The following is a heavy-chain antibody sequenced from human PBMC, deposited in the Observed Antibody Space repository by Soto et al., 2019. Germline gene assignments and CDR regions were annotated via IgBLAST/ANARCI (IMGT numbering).Heavy chain of an antibody. V-gene: IGHV3-33*06. CDR3: ANLWGDGYNLGQDYNGMDV. Sequence: QVQMVESGGGVVQPGRSLRLSCAASGFSFENYGMHWVRQAPGRGLEWVAIIWYDGSLQYYAAAVKGQFTISRDNSKNTLYLERNSLRAEDTAVYYCANLWGDGYNLGQDYNGMDVWCQGTTVIVSS. D-gene: IGHD5-12*01. J-gene: IGHJ6*02. CDR1: GFSFENYG. CDR2: IWYDGSLQ.